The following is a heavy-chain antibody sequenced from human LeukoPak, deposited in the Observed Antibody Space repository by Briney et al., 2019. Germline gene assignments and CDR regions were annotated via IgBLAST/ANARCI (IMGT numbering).Heavy chain of an antibody. Sequence: PSETLSLTCAVYGGSFSGYYWCWIRQPPGKGLEWIGELNHSGSTNYNPSLKSRVSISVDTYKNHFSLKLSSVTAADAAVYYCARGPLDTAVATYYFDYWAQGTLVTASS. CDR3: ARGPLDTAVATYYFDY. V-gene: IGHV4-34*01. D-gene: IGHD5-18*01. CDR2: LNHSGST. J-gene: IGHJ4*02. CDR1: GGSFSGYY.